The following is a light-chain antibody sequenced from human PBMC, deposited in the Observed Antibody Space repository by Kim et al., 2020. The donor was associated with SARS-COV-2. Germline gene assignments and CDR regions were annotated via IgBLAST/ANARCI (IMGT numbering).Light chain of an antibody. CDR3: QKSESAPWT. CDR1: ENICNY. V-gene: IGKV1-27*01. J-gene: IGKJ1*01. Sequence: ADVGDRETLPRRESENICNYLARFWRKPEKAPTILLYAATALPPVGPHRFRGRVSGTDFTLTVTSPQPEKVATYYCQKSESAPWTFGQGTKVEIK. CDR2: AAT.